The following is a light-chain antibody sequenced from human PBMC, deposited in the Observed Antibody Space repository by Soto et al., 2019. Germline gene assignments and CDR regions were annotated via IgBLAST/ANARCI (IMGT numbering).Light chain of an antibody. CDR1: TGAVTSGYY. V-gene: IGLV7-43*01. CDR3: LLNYGGAQPYV. CDR2: STS. J-gene: IGLJ1*01. Sequence: QTVVTQEPSLTVSPGGTVTLTCASSTGAVTSGYYPNWFQQRPGQAPRALIYSTSNKHPWTPARFSGSLLGGKAVLTLSNAQPEDEAEYYCLLNYGGAQPYVFGTGTKLTVL.